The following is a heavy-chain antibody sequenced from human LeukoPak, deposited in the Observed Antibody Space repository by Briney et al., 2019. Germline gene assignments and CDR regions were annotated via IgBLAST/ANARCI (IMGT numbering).Heavy chain of an antibody. J-gene: IGHJ6*02. CDR1: GFTFSNYW. D-gene: IGHD3-3*01. Sequence: GGPLRLSCAASGFTFSNYWMMWVRQPPGKGLEWVATIKNDGSEKYHVDSVKGRFSISRDNAKNSLYLQLNSLRVEDTAVYYCGRYEMDVWGQGTTVTVSS. CDR2: IKNDGSEK. CDR3: GRYEMDV. V-gene: IGHV3-7*01.